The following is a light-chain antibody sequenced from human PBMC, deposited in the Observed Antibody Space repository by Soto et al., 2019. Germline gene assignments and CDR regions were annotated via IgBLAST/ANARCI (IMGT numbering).Light chain of an antibody. J-gene: IGLJ1*01. Sequence: QSVLTQPPSVSGAPGQRVTISCTGSNSNIGAGYDVHWYQQLPGTAPKLLIYGNSNRPSGVPDRFSGSKSVTSASLAITGLQDEDEADYYCQFYDSSMTGSVFGNGTKVTVL. V-gene: IGLV1-40*01. CDR3: QFYDSSMTGSV. CDR1: NSNIGAGYD. CDR2: GNS.